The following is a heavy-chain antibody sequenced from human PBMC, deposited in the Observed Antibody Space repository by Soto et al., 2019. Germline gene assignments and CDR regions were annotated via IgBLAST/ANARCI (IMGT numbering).Heavy chain of an antibody. Sequence: QVQLVQSGAEVKKPGSSVKVSCTASGGTFSSYAINWVRQAPGQGLEWLGGIISIFGTANYAQKFQGRVTITADKSTSTAYMELSSLRSEDTAVYYCARALIHPNTAMAYYYYGMDFWGQGTTVTVSS. V-gene: IGHV1-69*06. D-gene: IGHD5-18*01. CDR3: ARALIHPNTAMAYYYYGMDF. CDR1: GGTFSSYA. J-gene: IGHJ6*02. CDR2: IISIFGTA.